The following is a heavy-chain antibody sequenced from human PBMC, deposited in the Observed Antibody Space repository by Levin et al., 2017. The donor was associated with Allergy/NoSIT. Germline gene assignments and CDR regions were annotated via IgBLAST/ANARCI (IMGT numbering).Heavy chain of an antibody. CDR2: ISYDGSNK. CDR3: AKDLSQWLEYYFDY. J-gene: IGHJ4*02. CDR1: GFTFSSYG. D-gene: IGHD6-19*01. Sequence: GESLKISCAASGFTFSSYGMHWVRQAPGKGLEWVAVISYDGSNKYYADSVKGRFTISRDNSKNTLYLQMNSLRAEDTAVYYCAKDLSQWLEYYFDYWGQGTLVTVSS. V-gene: IGHV3-30*18.